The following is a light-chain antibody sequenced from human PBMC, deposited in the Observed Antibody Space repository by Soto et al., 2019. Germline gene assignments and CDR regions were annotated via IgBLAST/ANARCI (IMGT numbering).Light chain of an antibody. Sequence: QSVLTQPASGSGSAGQASTISCTGNSSDVGSYNLVSWYQQHPGKAPKLMIYEVSKRPSGVSNRFSGSKSGNTASLTISGLQAEDEADYYCCSYAGSSTLVFGGGTKVTVL. J-gene: IGLJ2*01. CDR1: SSDVGSYNL. CDR3: CSYAGSSTLV. CDR2: EVS. V-gene: IGLV2-23*02.